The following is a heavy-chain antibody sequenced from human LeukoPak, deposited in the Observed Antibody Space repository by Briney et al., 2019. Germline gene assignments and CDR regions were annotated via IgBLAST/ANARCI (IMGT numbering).Heavy chain of an antibody. CDR3: ARGYLFTKLDYYYGMDV. CDR2: IIPIFGTA. J-gene: IGHJ6*04. Sequence: GASVKVSCKASGGTFSSYAISWVRQAPGQGLEWMGGIIPIFGTANYAQKFQGRVTITADESTSTAYMELSSLRSEDTAVYYCARGYLFTKLDYYYGMDVWGKGTTVTVSS. V-gene: IGHV1-69*13. CDR1: GGTFSSYA. D-gene: IGHD1-1*01.